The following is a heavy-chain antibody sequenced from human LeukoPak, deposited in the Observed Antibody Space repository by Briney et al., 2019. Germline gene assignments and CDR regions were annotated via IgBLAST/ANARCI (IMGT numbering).Heavy chain of an antibody. CDR1: GGSFSGYY. Sequence: SETLSLTCAVYGGSFSGYYWSWIRQPPGKGLEWIGEINHSGSTNYNPSLKSRVTISVDTSKNQFSLKLSSVTAADTAVYYCARALYYYGSGSYRYFDYWGQGTLVTVSS. D-gene: IGHD3-10*01. V-gene: IGHV4-34*01. J-gene: IGHJ4*02. CDR3: ARALYYYGSGSYRYFDY. CDR2: INHSGST.